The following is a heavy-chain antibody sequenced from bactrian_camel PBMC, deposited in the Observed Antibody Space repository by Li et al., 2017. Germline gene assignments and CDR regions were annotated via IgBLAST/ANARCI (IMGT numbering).Heavy chain of an antibody. CDR1: GYTYSFQ. J-gene: IGHJ4*01. CDR2: FDSAGAV. V-gene: IGHV3S53*01. Sequence: HVQLVESGGGSVQAGGPLRLSCAVSGYTYSFQMGWFRQTAGKDREGVAVFDSAGAVQYADSVKGRFTISRDNAKNTLYLQMDGLRPEDTGMYYCAADFESAHRRSQWGCMSYRFGQGTQVTVS. D-gene: IGHD2*01.